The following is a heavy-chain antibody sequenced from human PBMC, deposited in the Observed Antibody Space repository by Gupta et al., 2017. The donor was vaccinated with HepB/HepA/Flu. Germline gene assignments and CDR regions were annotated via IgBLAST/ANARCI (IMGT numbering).Heavy chain of an antibody. Sequence: VKLVASGGDMVQPGKSLRLSCAASGLTFSSYGMHWSRQAPGKGPEWLALILYEVIIEYYADSVKGRFTVSRDNSNITVYLQMNGLRAEDTALYTCARSYPRNWNLGNWGQGTLVTVSA. CDR2: ILYEVIIE. D-gene: IGHD1-1*01. CDR1: GLTFSSYG. CDR3: ARSYPRNWNLGN. J-gene: IGHJ4*02. V-gene: IGHV3-33*01.